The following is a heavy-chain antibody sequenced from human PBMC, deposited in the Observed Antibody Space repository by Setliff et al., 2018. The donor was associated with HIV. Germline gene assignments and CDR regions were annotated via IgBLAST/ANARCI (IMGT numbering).Heavy chain of an antibody. V-gene: IGHV3-7*04. Sequence: GGSLRLSCAASGFSFGGYWMSWVRQAPGKGLEWVANIKQDGSEKYYVDSVKGRFTISRDNAKDSLYLQMHSLRVEDTAVYYCVRGPQFRPHWGQGTLVTVSS. CDR2: IKQDGSEK. CDR3: VRGPQFRPH. J-gene: IGHJ4*02. CDR1: GFSFGGYW.